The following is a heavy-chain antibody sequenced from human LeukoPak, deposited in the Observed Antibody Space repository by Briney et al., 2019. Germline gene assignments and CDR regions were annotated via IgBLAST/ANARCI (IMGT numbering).Heavy chain of an antibody. Sequence: GGSLRLSCAASGFTFRSYEMNWVRQAPGKGLECVSYISSSGSTIYYADSVKGRFTISRDNAKNSLYLQMNSLRAEDTAVYYCAKGSRYFDWLANLDYWGQGTLVTVSS. D-gene: IGHD3-9*01. CDR3: AKGSRYFDWLANLDY. CDR2: ISSSGSTI. CDR1: GFTFRSYE. J-gene: IGHJ4*02. V-gene: IGHV3-48*03.